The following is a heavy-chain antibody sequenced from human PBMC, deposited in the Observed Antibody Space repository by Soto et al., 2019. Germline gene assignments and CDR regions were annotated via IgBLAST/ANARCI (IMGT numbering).Heavy chain of an antibody. D-gene: IGHD3-22*01. Sequence: SETLSLTCTVSGGSISSGDYYWSWIRQPPGKGLEWIGYIYYSGTTYYNPSLKSRVTISVDTSKNQLSLKLSSVTAADTAVYYCASTYYYDSAGTNAFDIWGQGTMVTVSS. J-gene: IGHJ3*02. V-gene: IGHV4-30-4*01. CDR1: GGSISSGDYY. CDR3: ASTYYYDSAGTNAFDI. CDR2: IYYSGTT.